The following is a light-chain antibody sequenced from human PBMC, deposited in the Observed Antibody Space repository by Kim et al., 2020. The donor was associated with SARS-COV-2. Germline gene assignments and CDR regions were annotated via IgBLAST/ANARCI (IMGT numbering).Light chain of an antibody. CDR2: GAS. CDR1: QSVSSSY. V-gene: IGKV3-20*01. Sequence: PGERATLSCRASQSVSSSYLAWYQQKPGQAPMLLIYGASSRATGIPDRFSGSGSGTDFTLTISRLEPEDFAVYYCQQYGSSLTWTFGQGTKVDIK. CDR3: QQYGSSLTWT. J-gene: IGKJ1*01.